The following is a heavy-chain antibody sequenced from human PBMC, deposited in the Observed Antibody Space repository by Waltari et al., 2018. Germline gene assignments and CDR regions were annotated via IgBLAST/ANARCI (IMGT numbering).Heavy chain of an antibody. J-gene: IGHJ6*02. CDR1: TLTFTTYW. CDR2: INQEGDDR. CDR3: AGSRDSTPYYYFGMDV. D-gene: IGHD3-22*01. Sequence: EVQLVESGGGLVRPGGSQRLSCAASTLTFTTYWMTWVRQAPGVGRELVASINQEGDDRYDVGSVKGRVIIARDNAKKSLYLQMDSLRVEDSAVYYCAGSRDSTPYYYFGMDVWGQGTVLTVS. V-gene: IGHV3-7*01.